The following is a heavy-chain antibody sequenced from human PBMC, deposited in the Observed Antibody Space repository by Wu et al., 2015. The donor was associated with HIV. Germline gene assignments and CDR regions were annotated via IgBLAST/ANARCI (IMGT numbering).Heavy chain of an antibody. V-gene: IGHV1-69*13. Sequence: QVQLVQSGAEVKKPGSSMKVSCKASGGTFSNYAITWVRQAPGQGLEWMGRIIPIFGTTNYAQKFQGRVTITADESTNTAYMELSSLRSEDTAVYYCARVPQSYDSSGYNWFDPGAREPWSPSPQ. CDR2: IIPIFGTT. D-gene: IGHD3-22*01. CDR3: ARVPQSYDSSGYNWFDP. J-gene: IGHJ5*02. CDR1: GGTFSNYA.